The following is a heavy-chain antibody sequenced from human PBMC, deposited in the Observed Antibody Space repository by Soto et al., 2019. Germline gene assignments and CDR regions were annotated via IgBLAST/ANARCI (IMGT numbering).Heavy chain of an antibody. J-gene: IGHJ5*02. CDR2: IYYSGST. D-gene: IGHD6-13*01. CDR3: ARVFSDSSSFFDP. CDR1: GGSISSGGYY. Sequence: SETLSLTCTVSGGSISSGGYYWSWIRQHPGKGMEWIGYIYYSGSTYYNPSLKSRVTISVDTSKNQFSLKLNSVTAADTAVYYCARVFSDSSSFFDPWGQGTLVTSPQ. V-gene: IGHV4-31*03.